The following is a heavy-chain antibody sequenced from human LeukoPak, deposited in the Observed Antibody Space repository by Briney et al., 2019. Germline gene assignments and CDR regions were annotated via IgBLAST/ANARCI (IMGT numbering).Heavy chain of an antibody. D-gene: IGHD6-6*01. CDR1: GDSVSSNSAA. V-gene: IGHV6-1*01. CDR3: ARRNSSSSRWFFDF. CDR2: TYYRSKWYN. J-gene: IGHJ4*02. Sequence: KTSQTLSLTCAISGDSVSSNSAAWNWIRQSPSRGLEWLGRTYYRSKWYNDYVESVKSRITINPDTSKNQFSLQLNSVTPEDTAVYYCARRNSSSSRWFFDFWGQGTLVIVSS.